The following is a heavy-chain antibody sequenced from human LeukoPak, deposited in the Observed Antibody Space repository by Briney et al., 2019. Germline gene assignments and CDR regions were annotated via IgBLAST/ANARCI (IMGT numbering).Heavy chain of an antibody. V-gene: IGHV4-59*05. D-gene: IGHD4-23*01. CDR1: GGSISTYY. CDR2: IYYSGST. Sequence: SETLSLTCTVSGGSISTYYWSWMRKPPGKGLEWIGSIYYSGSTYYNPSLKSRVTISVDTSKNQFSLKLSSVTAADTAVYYCARRLRWPNWFDPWGQGTLVTVSS. CDR3: ARRLRWPNWFDP. J-gene: IGHJ5*02.